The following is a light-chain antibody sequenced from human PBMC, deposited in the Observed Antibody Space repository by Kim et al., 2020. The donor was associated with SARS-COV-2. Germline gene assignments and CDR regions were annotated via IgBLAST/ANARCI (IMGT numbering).Light chain of an antibody. Sequence: APSVSIPCQGHSLRSYYASWYQQRPGRAPVLVIYGKNYRPSGIPDGFSGSSSGTTASLTITGAQAAAAADYYCNSRDSSGNTAVLGGGTKLTVL. CDR3: NSRDSSGNTAV. V-gene: IGLV3-19*01. CDR2: GKN. J-gene: IGLJ7*01. CDR1: SLRSYY.